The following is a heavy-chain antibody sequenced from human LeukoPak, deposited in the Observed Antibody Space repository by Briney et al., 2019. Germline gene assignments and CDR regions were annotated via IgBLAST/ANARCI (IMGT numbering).Heavy chain of an antibody. J-gene: IGHJ4*02. V-gene: IGHV3-30*02. D-gene: IGHD3-10*01. Sequence: RGSLRLSCAASGFTFSSYGMHWVRQAPGKGLEWVAFIRYDGSNKYYADSVKGRFTISRDNSKNTLYLQMNSLRAEDSAVYYCATPLGLWFGELLSTLDYWGQGTLVIVSS. CDR3: ATPLGLWFGELLSTLDY. CDR1: GFTFSSYG. CDR2: IRYDGSNK.